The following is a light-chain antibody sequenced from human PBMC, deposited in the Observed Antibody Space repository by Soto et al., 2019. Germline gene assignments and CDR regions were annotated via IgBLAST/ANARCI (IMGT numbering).Light chain of an antibody. V-gene: IGLV2-14*01. J-gene: IGLJ3*02. CDR1: GGGFGSSTY. CDR2: EVN. Sequence: QSALIQPASVSGSPGQSLIISCTGTGGGFGSSTYVSWYQQHSDKAPKVVIYEVNKRPSGVSSRFSGAKSGSTASLTISGLQGDDEATYFCSSYTTTNSWVFGGGTKLTVL. CDR3: SSYTTTNSWV.